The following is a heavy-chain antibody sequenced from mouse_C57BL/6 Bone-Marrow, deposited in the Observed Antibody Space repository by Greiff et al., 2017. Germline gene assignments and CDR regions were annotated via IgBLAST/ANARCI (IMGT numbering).Heavy chain of an antibody. Sequence: EVQLVESGGGLVKPGGSLKLSCAASGFTFSDYGMHWVRQAPEKGLEWVAYISSGSSTIYYADTVKGRFTISRDNAKNTLFLQMTSLRSEDTAMYYCAKLLRSLYYAMDYWGQGTSVTVSS. D-gene: IGHD1-1*01. CDR3: AKLLRSLYYAMDY. CDR2: ISSGSSTI. J-gene: IGHJ4*01. CDR1: GFTFSDYG. V-gene: IGHV5-17*01.